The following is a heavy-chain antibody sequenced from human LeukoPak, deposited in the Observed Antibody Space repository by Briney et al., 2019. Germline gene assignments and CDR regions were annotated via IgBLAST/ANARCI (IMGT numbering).Heavy chain of an antibody. J-gene: IGHJ4*02. D-gene: IGHD2-15*01. CDR3: ARVSRVGSCYDY. Sequence: GGSLRLSCAAAGFTFSSYEMNWVRQAPGKGLEWVSYISSSGSTIYYADSVKGRFTISRDNAKNSLYLQMNSLRAEDTAVYYCARVSRVGSCYDYWGQGTLVTVSS. CDR2: ISSSGSTI. CDR1: GFTFSSYE. V-gene: IGHV3-48*03.